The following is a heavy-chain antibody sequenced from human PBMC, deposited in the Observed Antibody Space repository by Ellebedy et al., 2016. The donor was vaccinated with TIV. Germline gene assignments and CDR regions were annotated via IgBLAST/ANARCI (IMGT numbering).Heavy chain of an antibody. V-gene: IGHV5-51*01. Sequence: PGGSLRLSCKGSGYSFTTYWIGWVRQMSGKGLEWMGSIYPGDSDTRYSPSFQGQVTISADNSISTAYLQWSSLKASDTAMYYCARVGEVAATPCSYWGQGTLVTVSS. CDR2: IYPGDSDT. CDR1: GYSFTTYW. D-gene: IGHD2-15*01. CDR3: ARVGEVAATPCSY. J-gene: IGHJ4*02.